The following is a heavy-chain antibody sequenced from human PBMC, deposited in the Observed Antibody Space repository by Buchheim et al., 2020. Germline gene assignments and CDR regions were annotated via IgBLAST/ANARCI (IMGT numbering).Heavy chain of an antibody. Sequence: QVQLVQSGAEVKKPGASVKVSCKASGYTFTGYYMYWVRQAPGQGLEWMGWMNPNSGNTGYAQKFQGRVTMTRNTSISTAYMELSSLRSEDTAVYYCARGRLLWFGASQDNWFDPWGQGTL. CDR1: GYTFTGYY. J-gene: IGHJ5*02. CDR2: MNPNSGNT. D-gene: IGHD3-10*01. CDR3: ARGRLLWFGASQDNWFDP. V-gene: IGHV1-8*02.